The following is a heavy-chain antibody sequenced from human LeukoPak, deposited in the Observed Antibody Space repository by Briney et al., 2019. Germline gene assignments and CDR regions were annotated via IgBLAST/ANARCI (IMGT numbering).Heavy chain of an antibody. CDR3: GTAQY. V-gene: IGHV3-74*01. CDR1: GLIFNDFC. Sequence: GGSLILSCATSGLIFNDFCWNCLGQVPGKEPLWLSRISSDGSTTYYADSVKGRFTISRDNAKNTLYLQMSSLRVEDTAVYYCGTAQYWGQGTLLTVSS. CDR2: ISSDGSTT. J-gene: IGHJ4*02.